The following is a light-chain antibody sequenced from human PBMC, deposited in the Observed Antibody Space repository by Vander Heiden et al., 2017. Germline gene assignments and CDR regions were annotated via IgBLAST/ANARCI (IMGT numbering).Light chain of an antibody. V-gene: IGKV1-5*03. Sequence: IQMTQSPSTLSASVGDRVTITCRASQGIATWLAWYQQKPGKAPKVLIYKASSLESGVPSRFSGSGSGTEFTLTISSLQPDDFAIYYCQQYNGYSWTFGQGTKVEIK. CDR3: QQYNGYSWT. CDR1: QGIATW. CDR2: KAS. J-gene: IGKJ1*01.